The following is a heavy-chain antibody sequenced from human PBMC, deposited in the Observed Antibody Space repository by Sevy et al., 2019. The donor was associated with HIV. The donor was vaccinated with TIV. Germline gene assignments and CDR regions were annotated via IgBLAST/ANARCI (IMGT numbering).Heavy chain of an antibody. D-gene: IGHD6-13*01. J-gene: IGHJ6*02. CDR3: ARDPSSSWYGDYYYGMDV. CDR2: ISAYNGNT. CDR1: GYTFTSYG. Sequence: ASVKVSCKASGYTFTSYGISWVRQAPGQGLEWMGWISAYNGNTNYAQKLQGRVTMTTDTSTSTAYMELRSLRSDDTAVYYCARDPSSSWYGDYYYGMDVWGQGTTVTVSS. V-gene: IGHV1-18*01.